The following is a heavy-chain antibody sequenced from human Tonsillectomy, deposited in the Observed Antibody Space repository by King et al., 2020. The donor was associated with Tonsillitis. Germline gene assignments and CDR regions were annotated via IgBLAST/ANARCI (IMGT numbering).Heavy chain of an antibody. CDR1: GYSFSSYW. Sequence: VQLVESGAEVKKSGESLRISCKGSGYSFSSYWISWVRQMPGKGLEWMGRIDPSDSYTSYSPSFEGHVTISADKSINTVYLQWTSLKASETARYYCATPYDSSGYSFDYWGQGTLVTVSS. CDR3: ATPYDSSGYSFDY. V-gene: IGHV5-10-1*03. J-gene: IGHJ4*02. CDR2: IDPSDSYT. D-gene: IGHD3-22*01.